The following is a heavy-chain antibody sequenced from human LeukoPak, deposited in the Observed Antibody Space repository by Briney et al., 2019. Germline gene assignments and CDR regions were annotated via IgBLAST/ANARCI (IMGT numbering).Heavy chain of an antibody. D-gene: IGHD5-12*01. V-gene: IGHV4-34*01. J-gene: IGHJ3*02. Sequence: SETMSLTCAVYGGSFSGYYWSWIRQPPGKGLEWIGEINHSGSTNYNPSLKSRVTISVDTSKNQFSLKLSSVTAADTAVYYCARDGEWLDAFDIWGQGTMVTVSS. CDR3: ARDGEWLDAFDI. CDR2: INHSGST. CDR1: GGSFSGYY.